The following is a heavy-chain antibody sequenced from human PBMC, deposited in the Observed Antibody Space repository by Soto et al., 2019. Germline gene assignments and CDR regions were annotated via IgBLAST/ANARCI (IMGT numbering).Heavy chain of an antibody. CDR3: ARDLGYCSGGSCYPENWFDP. D-gene: IGHD2-15*01. CDR2: INPNSGGT. Sequence: ASVKVSCKASGYTFTGYYMHWVRQAPGQGLEWMGWINPNSGGTNYAQKFQGWVTMTRDTSISTAYMELSRLRSDDTAVYYCARDLGYCSGGSCYPENWFDPWGQGTLVTVSS. J-gene: IGHJ5*02. V-gene: IGHV1-2*04. CDR1: GYTFTGYY.